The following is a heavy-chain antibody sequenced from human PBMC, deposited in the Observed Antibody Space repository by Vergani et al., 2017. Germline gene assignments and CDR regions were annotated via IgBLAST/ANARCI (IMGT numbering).Heavy chain of an antibody. CDR2: IHYSGTI. J-gene: IGHJ4*02. Sequence: QVQLQESGPGLVKPSQTLSLTCSVSGDSISRGDYYWSWIRQCAGKGLEWIGYIHYSGTIYYNPSLQSRSTISLDTSKNQFSLKVTSVTAADTAVYFCARQRPGSGWSPGDFDDWGQGILVTVSS. CDR1: GDSISRGDYY. V-gene: IGHV4-31*03. D-gene: IGHD6-19*01. CDR3: ARQRPGSGWSPGDFDD.